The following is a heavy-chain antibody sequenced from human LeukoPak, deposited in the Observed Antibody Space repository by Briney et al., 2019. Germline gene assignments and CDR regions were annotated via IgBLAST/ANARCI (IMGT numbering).Heavy chain of an antibody. D-gene: IGHD3-16*01. CDR1: GFTFGNYG. CDR2: IGRDGSRR. CDR3: ARDDDYDGNGLDI. Sequence: GGSLGLSCAASGFTFGNYGMHWVRQAPGKGLEWVAVIGRDGSRRYYADSVKGRFIISRDNAKNTLSLQMDTLTAEDTAVYSCARDDDYDGNGLDIWGHGTMVTVSS. V-gene: IGHV3-33*01. J-gene: IGHJ3*02.